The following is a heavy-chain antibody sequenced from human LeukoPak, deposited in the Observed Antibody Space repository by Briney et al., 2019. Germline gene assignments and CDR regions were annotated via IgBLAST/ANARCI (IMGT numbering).Heavy chain of an antibody. J-gene: IGHJ6*02. CDR2: INPNSGGT. V-gene: IGHV1-2*02. CDR1: GYTFTGYY. Sequence: ASVKVSCKASGYTFTGYYMHWVRQAPGQGLEWMGWINPNSGGTIYAQKFQGRVTMTRDTSISTAYMELSRLRSDDTAVYYCARGIVVVPAANYYYGMDVWGQGTTVTVSS. CDR3: ARGIVVVPAANYYYGMDV. D-gene: IGHD2-2*01.